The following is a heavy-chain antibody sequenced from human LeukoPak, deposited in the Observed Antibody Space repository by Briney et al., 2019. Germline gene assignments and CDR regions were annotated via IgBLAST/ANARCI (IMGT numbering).Heavy chain of an antibody. V-gene: IGHV1-18*04. D-gene: IGHD4-11*01. CDR1: GYTFTNYY. CDR3: ASSNSNYDDY. J-gene: IGHJ4*01. Sequence: ASVKVSCKSSGYTFTNYYIHWVRQAPGQGLEWMGWISAYNGNTNYAQKLQGRVTMTTDTSTSIAYMELRSLRSDDTAVYYCASSNSNYDDYWGQGTLVTVSS. CDR2: ISAYNGNT.